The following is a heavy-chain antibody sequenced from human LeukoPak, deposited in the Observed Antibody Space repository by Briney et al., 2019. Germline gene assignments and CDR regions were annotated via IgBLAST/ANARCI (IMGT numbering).Heavy chain of an antibody. Sequence: AGGSLRLSCAASGFTFSSYSMNWVRQAPGKGLEWVSSISSSSCYIYYADSVKGRFTISRDNAKNSLYLQMNSLRAEDTAVYYCARDRDGYNWGSFDYWGQGTLVTVSS. CDR1: GFTFSSYS. CDR2: ISSSSCYI. CDR3: ARDRDGYNWGSFDY. D-gene: IGHD5-24*01. J-gene: IGHJ4*02. V-gene: IGHV3-21*01.